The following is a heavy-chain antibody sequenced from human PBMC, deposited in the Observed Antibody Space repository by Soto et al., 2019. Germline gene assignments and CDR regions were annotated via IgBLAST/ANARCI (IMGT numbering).Heavy chain of an antibody. CDR2: IYYSGST. D-gene: IGHD2-15*01. V-gene: IGHV4-59*01. J-gene: IGHJ6*03. CDR1: GGSISSYY. Sequence: SETLSLTCTVSGGSISSYYWSWIRQPPGKGLEWIGYIYYSGSTNYNPSLKSRVTISVDTSKNQFSLKLSSVTAADTAVYYCARAVDCSGDSCYWAYYYMDVWGKGTTVTVSS. CDR3: ARAVDCSGDSCYWAYYYMDV.